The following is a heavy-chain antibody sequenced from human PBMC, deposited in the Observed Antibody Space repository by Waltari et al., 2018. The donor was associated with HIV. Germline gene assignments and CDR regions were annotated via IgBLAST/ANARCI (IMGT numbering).Heavy chain of an antibody. D-gene: IGHD2-15*01. CDR2: INHSGST. V-gene: IGHV4-34*01. Sequence: QVQLQQWGAGLLKPSETLSLTCAVYGGSFSGYYWSWIRQPPGKGLEWIGEINHSGSTNYNPSLKSRVIMSVNTSKNQFSLKLTSVTAADTAVYYCARDPSQGYCNGGTCSQSWFDPWGQGTLVTVSS. CDR3: ARDPSQGYCNGGTCSQSWFDP. CDR1: GGSFSGYY. J-gene: IGHJ5*02.